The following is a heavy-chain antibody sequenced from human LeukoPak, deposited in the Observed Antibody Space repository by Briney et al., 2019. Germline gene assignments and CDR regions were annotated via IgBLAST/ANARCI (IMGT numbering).Heavy chain of an antibody. CDR2: MDPNSSNT. J-gene: IGHJ3*02. Sequence: ASVKVSCKASGCTFTSYDINWVRQATGQGLEWMGWMDPNSSNTGYAQKFQGRVTITRNTSISTAYMELSSLRSEDTAVYYCARAYYDYVWGSYRLMAFDIWGQGTMVTVSS. V-gene: IGHV1-8*03. CDR1: GCTFTSYD. D-gene: IGHD3-16*02. CDR3: ARAYYDYVWGSYRLMAFDI.